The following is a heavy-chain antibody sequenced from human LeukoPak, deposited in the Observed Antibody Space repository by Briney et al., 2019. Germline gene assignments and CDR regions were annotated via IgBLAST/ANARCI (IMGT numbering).Heavy chain of an antibody. V-gene: IGHV1-2*02. CDR2: ISPNTGGT. D-gene: IGHD3-22*01. CDR1: GYTFSGYY. CDR3: ASQPYYFDSSGYYDY. Sequence: ASVKVSCKASGYTFSGYYMHWVRQAPGQGLEWMGWISPNTGGTNYAQKFQGRVTVTRDTSISTTYMELSRLRSDDTAVYYCASQPYYFDSSGYYDYWGQGTLVTVSS. J-gene: IGHJ4*02.